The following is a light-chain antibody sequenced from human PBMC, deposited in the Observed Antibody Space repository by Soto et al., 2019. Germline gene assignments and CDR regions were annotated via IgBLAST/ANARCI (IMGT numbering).Light chain of an antibody. V-gene: IGKV3-11*01. CDR1: QSINSH. CDR3: QQRSNWPLT. CDR2: DTS. Sequence: EIVLTQSPATLSLSPGERATLSCRASQSINSHLVWYQQKPGQAPRLLMYDTSNRATDIPARFSGSGSGTDFTLTISSLEPEDFAGYYCQQRSNWPLTFGGGTKVEIK. J-gene: IGKJ4*01.